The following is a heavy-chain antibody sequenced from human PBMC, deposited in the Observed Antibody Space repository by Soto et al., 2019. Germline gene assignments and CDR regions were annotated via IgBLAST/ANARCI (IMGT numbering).Heavy chain of an antibody. CDR3: ASPAYNCSSTSCYDPHPRYYFDY. J-gene: IGHJ4*02. CDR2: ISGSGGST. V-gene: IGHV3-23*01. Sequence: GGSLRLSCAASGVTFSSYARSWVRQAPGKGLEWVSAISGSGGSTYYADSVKGRFTISRDNSKNTLYLQMNSLRAEDTAVYYCASPAYNCSSTSCYDPHPRYYFDYWGQGTLVTVPS. D-gene: IGHD2-2*01. CDR1: GVTFSSYA.